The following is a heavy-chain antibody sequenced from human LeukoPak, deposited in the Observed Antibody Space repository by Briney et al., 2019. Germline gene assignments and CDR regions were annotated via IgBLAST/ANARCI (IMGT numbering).Heavy chain of an antibody. CDR3: ARGRQVGVVIRTDLSRGYFDY. CDR1: GGSFSGYY. Sequence: SETLSLTCAVYGGSFSGYYWSWIRQPPGKGLEWIGEINHSGSTNYNPSLKSRVTISVDTSKNQFSLKLSSVTAADTAVYYCARGRQVGVVIRTDLSRGYFDYWGQGTLVTVSS. CDR2: INHSGST. V-gene: IGHV4-34*01. J-gene: IGHJ4*02. D-gene: IGHD3-3*01.